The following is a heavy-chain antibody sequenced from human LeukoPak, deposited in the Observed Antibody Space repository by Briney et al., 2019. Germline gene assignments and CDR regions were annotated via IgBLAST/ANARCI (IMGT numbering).Heavy chain of an antibody. D-gene: IGHD2-2*01. J-gene: IGHJ4*02. CDR3: ARRGYCSSTSCQYFDY. CDR1: GFTFSSYG. Sequence: GGSLRLSCAASGFTFSSYGMHWVRQAPGKGLEWVAFIRYDGSNKYYTDSVKGRFTISRDNSKNTLYLQMNSLRAEDTAVYYCARRGYCSSTSCQYFDYWGQGTLVTVSS. CDR2: IRYDGSNK. V-gene: IGHV3-30*02.